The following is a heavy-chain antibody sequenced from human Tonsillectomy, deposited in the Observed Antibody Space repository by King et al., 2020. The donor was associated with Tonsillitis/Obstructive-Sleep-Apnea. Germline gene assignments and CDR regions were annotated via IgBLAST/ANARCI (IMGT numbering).Heavy chain of an antibody. CDR1: GASVSSSSYY. Sequence: QLQESGPGLVKPSETLSLTCTVSGASVSSSSYYWGWIRQPPGKGLEWIATIYYNGITYFNPPLKSRVTMSVDTSKNQFSLKLTSVTAADTAVYYCVGKHQDGDGQNYHHIDVWGQRSPVT. V-gene: IGHV4-39*01. J-gene: IGHJ6*01. CDR3: VGKHQDGDGQNYHHIDV. CDR2: IYYNGIT. D-gene: IGHD3-10*01.